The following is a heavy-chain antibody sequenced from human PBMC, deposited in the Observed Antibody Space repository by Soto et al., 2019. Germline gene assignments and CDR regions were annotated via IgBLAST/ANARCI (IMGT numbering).Heavy chain of an antibody. CDR2: IHPGDSNT. J-gene: IGHJ4*01. Sequence: PGESLKISCKASGYSFSYYWIGWVRQMPGKGLEWMGSIHPGDSNTRDSPSFQGQVTISVDKSISTAYLQWSSLKASDTAMYYCARLGSSPYSSSAYWGHGXLVTVSS. D-gene: IGHD6-6*01. V-gene: IGHV5-51*01. CDR1: GYSFSYYW. CDR3: ARLGSSPYSSSAY.